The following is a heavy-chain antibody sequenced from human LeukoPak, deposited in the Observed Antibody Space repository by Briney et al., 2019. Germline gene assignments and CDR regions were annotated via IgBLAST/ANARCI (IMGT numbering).Heavy chain of an antibody. D-gene: IGHD5-18*01. V-gene: IGHV4-59*08. Sequence: PSETLSLTCTVSGGSISNYYWSWIRQPPGKGLEWIGYIYYSGSTNYNPSLKSRVTISVDTSKNQFSLKLSSVTAADTAVYYCARQFYSYGYSYFDYWGRGTLVTVSS. J-gene: IGHJ4*02. CDR1: GGSISNYY. CDR2: IYYSGST. CDR3: ARQFYSYGYSYFDY.